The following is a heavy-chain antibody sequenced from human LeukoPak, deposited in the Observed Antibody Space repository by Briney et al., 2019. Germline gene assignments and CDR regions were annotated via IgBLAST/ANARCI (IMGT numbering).Heavy chain of an antibody. CDR2: IKQDGSEI. Sequence: GGSLRLSCAATGFNFNSYWMSWVRQAPGKGLECVANIKQDGSEIYFVDSVKGRFTISRDNAKSSLYLQMNSLRGEDTAVYYCARARYGSGGYFFDFWGQGTLVTVSS. CDR3: ARARYGSGGYFFDF. D-gene: IGHD3-10*01. V-gene: IGHV3-7*04. J-gene: IGHJ4*02. CDR1: GFNFNSYW.